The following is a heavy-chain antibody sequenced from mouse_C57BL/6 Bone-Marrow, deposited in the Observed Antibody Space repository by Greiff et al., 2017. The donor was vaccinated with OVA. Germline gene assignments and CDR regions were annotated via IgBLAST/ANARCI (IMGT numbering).Heavy chain of an antibody. CDR2: INPGSGGT. CDR3: ERGGPWFAY. Sequence: VQLQQSGAELVRPGTSVKVSCKASGYAFTNYLIEWVKQRPGQGLEWIGVINPGSGGTNYNEKFKGKATLTADKSSSTAYMQLSSLTSEDSAVYFCERGGPWFAYWGQGTLVTVSA. CDR1: GYAFTNYL. V-gene: IGHV1-54*01. J-gene: IGHJ3*01.